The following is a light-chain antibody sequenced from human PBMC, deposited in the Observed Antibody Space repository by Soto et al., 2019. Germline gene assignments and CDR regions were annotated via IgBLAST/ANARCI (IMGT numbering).Light chain of an antibody. CDR1: QSISTF. CDR3: QQYGTSLI. Sequence: EIMLTQSPDTLYWSPGERATLSCRASQSISTFLAWYKQQPGQTPRVLIYDASSRTIHTPDRFSGSGSGTDFTLTITRLEPEDFAVYYCQQYGTSLIFGGGTRVEI. CDR2: DAS. J-gene: IGKJ4*01. V-gene: IGKV3-20*01.